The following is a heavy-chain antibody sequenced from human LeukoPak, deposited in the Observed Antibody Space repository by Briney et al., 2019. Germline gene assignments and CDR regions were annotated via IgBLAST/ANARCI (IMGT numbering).Heavy chain of an antibody. CDR2: IRYDGSNK. CDR3: AKGRGGYCSSTSCYSLDP. CDR1: GFTFSSYG. V-gene: IGHV3-30*02. J-gene: IGHJ5*02. Sequence: PGGSLRLSCAASGFTFSSYGMHWVRQAPGKGLEWVAFIRYDGSNKYYADSVKGRFTISRDNSKNTLYLQMNSLRAEDTAVYCCAKGRGGYCSSTSCYSLDPWGQGTLVTVSS. D-gene: IGHD2-2*01.